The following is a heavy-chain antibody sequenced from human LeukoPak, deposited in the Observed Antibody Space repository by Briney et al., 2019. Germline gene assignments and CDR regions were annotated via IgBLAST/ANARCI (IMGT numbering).Heavy chain of an antibody. Sequence: GGSLRLSCAASGFTFSSYWMSWVRQAPGKGLEWVANIKQDGSEKYYVDSVKGRFTISRDNAKNSLYLQMNSLRAEDTAVYHCAKLIPVAGTSPDAFDIWGQGTMATVSS. CDR3: AKLIPVAGTSPDAFDI. D-gene: IGHD6-19*01. CDR2: IKQDGSEK. CDR1: GFTFSSYW. J-gene: IGHJ3*02. V-gene: IGHV3-7*01.